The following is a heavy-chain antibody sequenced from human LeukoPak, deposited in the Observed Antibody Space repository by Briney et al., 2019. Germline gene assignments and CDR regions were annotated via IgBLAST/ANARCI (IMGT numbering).Heavy chain of an antibody. CDR1: GFTFSSYE. Sequence: GGSLRLSCAASGFTFSSYEMNWVRQAPGKGLEWVSYISSSGSTIYYADSVKGRFTISRDNAKNSLYLQMNSLRAEDTAVYYCARAYYGSGSWNYWGQGTLATVSS. CDR3: ARAYYGSGSWNY. CDR2: ISSSGSTI. D-gene: IGHD3-10*01. J-gene: IGHJ4*02. V-gene: IGHV3-48*03.